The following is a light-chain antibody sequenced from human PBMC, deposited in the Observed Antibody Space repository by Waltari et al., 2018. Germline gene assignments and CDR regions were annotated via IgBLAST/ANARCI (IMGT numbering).Light chain of an antibody. J-gene: IGKJ1*01. Sequence: DIQMNQSPSTLSASPGDSVTITCRASQTVETCLAWYQQKPGRRPKFRIHKASTLETVVPSRFRGSGSGTEFTLTINGLQVDDFATYYCQQYNFDPWTFGQGTRVEIK. CDR1: QTVETC. CDR2: KAS. V-gene: IGKV1-5*03. CDR3: QQYNFDPWT.